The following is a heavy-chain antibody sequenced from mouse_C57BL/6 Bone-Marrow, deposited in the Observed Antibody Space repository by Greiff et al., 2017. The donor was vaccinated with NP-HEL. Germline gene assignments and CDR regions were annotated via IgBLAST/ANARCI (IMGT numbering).Heavy chain of an antibody. V-gene: IGHV5-9-1*02. J-gene: IGHJ4*01. Sequence: EVKLEESGEGLVKPGGSLKLSCAASGFTFSSYAMSWVRQTPEKRLEWVAYISSGGDYIYYADTVKGRFTISRDNARNTLYLQMSSLKSEDTAMYYCTRVLLYYYAMDYWGQGTSVTVSS. CDR1: GFTFSSYA. D-gene: IGHD2-1*01. CDR3: TRVLLYYYAMDY. CDR2: ISSGGDYI.